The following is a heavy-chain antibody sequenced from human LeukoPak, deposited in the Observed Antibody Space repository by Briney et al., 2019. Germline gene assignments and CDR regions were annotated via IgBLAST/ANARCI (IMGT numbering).Heavy chain of an antibody. D-gene: IGHD3-3*01. CDR1: GYTFTSYD. J-gene: IGHJ5*02. CDR3: ARVSRRITIFGVVISRWFDP. CDR2: MNPNSGNT. Sequence: ASVKVSCKASGYTFTSYDINWVRQGTGQGLEWMGWMNPNSGNTGYAQKFQGRVTITRNTSISTSYMELSSLRSEDTAVYYCARVSRRITIFGVVISRWFDPWGQGTLVTVSS. V-gene: IGHV1-8*03.